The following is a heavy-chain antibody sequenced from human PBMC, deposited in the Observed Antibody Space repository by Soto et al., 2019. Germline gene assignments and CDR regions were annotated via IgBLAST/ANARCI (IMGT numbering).Heavy chain of an antibody. CDR1: GFTFSSYA. D-gene: IGHD4-17*01. CDR2: ITASGGRT. J-gene: IGHJ5*01. V-gene: IGHV3-23*01. CDR3: ARDTRYADYVRWFDS. Sequence: GGSLRLSCTASGFTFSSYAMTWVRQAPGRGLEGVSGITASGGRTFYADSVKGRFTISRDNSRSTLYLQMNSLRAEDTAVYYCARDTRYADYVRWFDSWGQGTLVTVSS.